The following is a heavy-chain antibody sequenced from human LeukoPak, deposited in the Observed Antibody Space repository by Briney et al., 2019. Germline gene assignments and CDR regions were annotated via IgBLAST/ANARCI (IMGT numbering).Heavy chain of an antibody. J-gene: IGHJ3*02. CDR1: GGSISSGGYY. V-gene: IGHV4-31*03. CDR3: AGGLLWSGEPFDI. D-gene: IGHD3-10*01. CDR2: IYYSGST. Sequence: SETLSLTCNVSGGSISSGGYYWSWIRQHPGHGLEWIGYIYYSGSTYYNPSLKSRVTISVDTSKNQFSLKLSSVTAEDTAVYYCAGGLLWSGEPFDIWGQGTMVTVSS.